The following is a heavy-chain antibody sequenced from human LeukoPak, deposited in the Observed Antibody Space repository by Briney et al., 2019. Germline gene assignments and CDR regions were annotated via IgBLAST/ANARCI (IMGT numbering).Heavy chain of an antibody. CDR3: ARGNSFSYPD. D-gene: IGHD3-16*02. Sequence: LPGGSLRLSCAASGFTFTSFWMHWVRQAPGQGLVWVSRINNDGSGTSYADSVKGRFTISRDNAKNTLFPQMNSLRAEDTAVYYCARGNSFSYPDWGQGTLVTVSS. V-gene: IGHV3-74*01. J-gene: IGHJ4*02. CDR1: GFTFTSFW. CDR2: INNDGSGT.